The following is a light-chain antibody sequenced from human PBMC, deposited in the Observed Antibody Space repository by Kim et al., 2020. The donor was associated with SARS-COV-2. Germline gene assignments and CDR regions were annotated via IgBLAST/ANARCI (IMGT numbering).Light chain of an antibody. V-gene: IGLV3-19*01. J-gene: IGLJ2*01. CDR1: SLRSYY. Sequence: SSELTQDPAVSVALGQTVRITCQGDSLRSYYASWYQQKPGQAPVLVIYGKNNRPSGIPDRFSGSSSGNTASLTIPGAQAEDEAGYYCNSRDSSGNHYVVF. CDR3: NSRDSSGNHYVV. CDR2: GKN.